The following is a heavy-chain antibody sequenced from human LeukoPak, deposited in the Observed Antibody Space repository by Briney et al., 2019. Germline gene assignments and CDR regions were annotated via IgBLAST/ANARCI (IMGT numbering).Heavy chain of an antibody. Sequence: ASVKVSCKASGYTFTSYGISWVRQAPGQGLEWMGWISAYNGNTNYAQKLQGRVTMTTDTSTSTAYMELSSLRSEDTAVYYCARDRGFYMITFGGVTPGWFDPWGQGTLVTVSS. D-gene: IGHD3-16*01. V-gene: IGHV1-18*01. CDR1: GYTFTSYG. CDR2: ISAYNGNT. CDR3: ARDRGFYMITFGGVTPGWFDP. J-gene: IGHJ5*02.